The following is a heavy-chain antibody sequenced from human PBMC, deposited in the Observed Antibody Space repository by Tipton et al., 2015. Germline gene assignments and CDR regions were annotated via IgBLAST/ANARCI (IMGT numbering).Heavy chain of an antibody. CDR2: IIPMYGTT. CDR1: GGTFNTYA. J-gene: IGHJ6*02. Sequence: QLVQSGPEVKKPGSSVKVSCKTSGGTFNTYAITWVRQAPRQGLEWVGGIIPMYGTTDYAQKFQGRVTITADESTSTAYMELTSLRSNDTAVYYCARGSGLVRGFYYYGMDVWGQGTTVTVSS. V-gene: IGHV1-69*01. D-gene: IGHD3-10*01. CDR3: ARGSGLVRGFYYYGMDV.